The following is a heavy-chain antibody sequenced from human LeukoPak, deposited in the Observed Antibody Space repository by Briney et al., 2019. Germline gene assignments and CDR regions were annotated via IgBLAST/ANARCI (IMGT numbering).Heavy chain of an antibody. CDR1: GFTFNSYA. Sequence: VGSLRLSCAASGFTFNSYAMHWVRQAPGKGLEYVSVIGSNGGSTYYADSVKGRFTISRDNSKNTLYLQMGSLRAEDMAVYYCARSNCSTTDCLFNAFDIWGQGTMVTVSS. CDR2: IGSNGGST. V-gene: IGHV3-64*02. D-gene: IGHD2-2*01. J-gene: IGHJ3*02. CDR3: ARSNCSTTDCLFNAFDI.